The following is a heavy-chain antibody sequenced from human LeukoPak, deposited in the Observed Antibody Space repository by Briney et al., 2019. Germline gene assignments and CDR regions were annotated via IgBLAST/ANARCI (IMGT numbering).Heavy chain of an antibody. D-gene: IGHD2-15*01. CDR2: IIPILGMT. J-gene: IGHJ4*02. CDR1: GGTFNSYT. V-gene: IGHV1-69*02. CDR3: ARGDCTGGSCPDY. Sequence: SVKVSCXASGGTFNSYTISWVRQAPGQGLEWMGRIIPILGMTNSAQKFQGRVTITADNSVTTAYMDLSSLRSEDTAVYYCARGDCTGGSCPDYWGQGTLVTVSS.